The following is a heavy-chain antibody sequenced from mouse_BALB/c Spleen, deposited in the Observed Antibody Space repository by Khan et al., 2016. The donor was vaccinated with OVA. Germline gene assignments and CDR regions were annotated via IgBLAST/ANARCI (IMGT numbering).Heavy chain of an antibody. V-gene: IGHV1S137*01. CDR3: ARLTRRLDY. Sequence: QVQLKQSGPELVRPGVSVKISCKGSGYTFTDYGMHWVRQSPAKSLEWIGVITTYSGDTNYNQKFKGKATMTVDKSSSTAYMELARLTSEDSAIYYCARLTRRLDYWGQGTSVTGSA. J-gene: IGHJ4*01. CDR2: ITTYSGDT. CDR1: GYTFTDYG.